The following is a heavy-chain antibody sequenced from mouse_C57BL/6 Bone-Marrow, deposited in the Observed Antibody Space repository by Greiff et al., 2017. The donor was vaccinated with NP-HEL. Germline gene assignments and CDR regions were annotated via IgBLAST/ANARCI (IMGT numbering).Heavy chain of an antibody. CDR3: AREAGYYFYARDY. Sequence: VKLQESGPEVVRPGVSVKISCKGSGYTFTDCALHWVKQSHAKRLEWIGVIRTYNGNTHYNQRFKGKATMTVDKSSSTAYMELARVTSEDSAIYYWAREAGYYFYARDYGGQGTSVTVSA. CDR2: IRTYNGNT. CDR1: GYTFTDCA. D-gene: IGHD2-3*01. J-gene: IGHJ4*01. V-gene: IGHV1-67*01.